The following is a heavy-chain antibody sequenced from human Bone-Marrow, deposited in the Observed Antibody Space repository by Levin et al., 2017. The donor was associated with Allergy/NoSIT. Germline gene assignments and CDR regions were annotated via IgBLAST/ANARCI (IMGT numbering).Heavy chain of an antibody. V-gene: IGHV1-69*04. D-gene: IGHD3-22*01. J-gene: IGHJ3*01. CDR3: ARAFYYDSSGNYRSAFDL. Sequence: SVKVSCKASGGSFSSYPINWVRQAPGQGLEWMGRIIPMPGITNYTQNFQERVTLTADRSTSTAYMELSSLRSEDTAVYYWARAFYYDSSGNYRSAFDLWGQGTRVTVSS. CDR2: IIPMPGIT. CDR1: GGSFSSYP.